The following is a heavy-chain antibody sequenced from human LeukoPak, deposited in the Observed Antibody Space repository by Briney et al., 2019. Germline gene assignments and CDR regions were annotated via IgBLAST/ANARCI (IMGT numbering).Heavy chain of an antibody. Sequence: PSETLSLTYTVSGGSISSYYWSWIRQPPGKGLEWIGYIYYSGSTNYNPSLKSRVTISVDTSKNQFSLKLSSVTAADTAVYHCARESWFGELFAAFDIWGQGTMVTVSS. CDR2: IYYSGST. CDR3: ARESWFGELFAAFDI. J-gene: IGHJ3*02. D-gene: IGHD3-10*01. CDR1: GGSISSYY. V-gene: IGHV4-59*01.